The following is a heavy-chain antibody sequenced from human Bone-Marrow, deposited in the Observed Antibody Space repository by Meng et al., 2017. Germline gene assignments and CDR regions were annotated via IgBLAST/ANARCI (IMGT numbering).Heavy chain of an antibody. D-gene: IGHD3-10*01. CDR1: GGSISSSSYY. Sequence: GSLRLSCTVSGGSISSSSYYWGWIRQPPGKGLEWSGSIYYSGSTYYNPSLKSRVTISVDTSKNQFSLKLSSVTAADTAVYYCARVFVGGSADYWGQGTLVTVSS. CDR2: IYYSGST. V-gene: IGHV4-39*07. J-gene: IGHJ4*02. CDR3: ARVFVGGSADY.